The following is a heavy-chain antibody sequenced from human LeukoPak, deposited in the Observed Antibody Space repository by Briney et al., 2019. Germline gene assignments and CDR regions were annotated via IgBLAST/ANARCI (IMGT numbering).Heavy chain of an antibody. V-gene: IGHV3-21*01. CDR2: ISSSSSYI. Sequence: KSGGSLRLSCAASGFTFSSYSMNWVRQAPGKGLEWVSSISSSSSYIYYADSVKGRFTISRDNAKNSLYLQMNSLRAEDTAVYYCARDLASSGAGTDAFDIWGQGTMVTVSS. D-gene: IGHD3-22*01. CDR3: ARDLASSGAGTDAFDI. J-gene: IGHJ3*02. CDR1: GFTFSSYS.